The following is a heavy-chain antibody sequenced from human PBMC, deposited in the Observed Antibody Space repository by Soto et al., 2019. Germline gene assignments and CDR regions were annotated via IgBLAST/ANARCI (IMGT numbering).Heavy chain of an antibody. Sequence: RLSCAASGFTFSSYAMGWVRQGPGEGLEWVAVVSIGGSTHYADSVRGRFTISRDNSKNTLSLQMNSLTAEDTAVYFCAKRRGAGGHFDYWGQGALVTVSS. J-gene: IGHJ4*02. CDR2: VSIGGST. D-gene: IGHD2-15*01. CDR1: GFTFSSYA. CDR3: AKRRGAGGHFDY. V-gene: IGHV3-23*01.